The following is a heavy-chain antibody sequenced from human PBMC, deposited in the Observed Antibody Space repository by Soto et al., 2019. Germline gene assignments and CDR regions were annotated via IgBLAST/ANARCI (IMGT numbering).Heavy chain of an antibody. V-gene: IGHV4-59*08. CDR2: VHHSWGS. J-gene: IGHJ6*02. Sequence: QVQLQESGPGLVKPSETLSLSCTVSGGSISSYYWSWFRQSPGKRMEWIGYVHHSWGSSYNPSLQSRVAISLDTSKSQFSLEVTSVTATETAVYYCARQGFGPLHGRVDVWGQGTRVTVSS. CDR1: GGSISSYY. CDR3: ARQGFGPLHGRVDV. D-gene: IGHD3-10*01.